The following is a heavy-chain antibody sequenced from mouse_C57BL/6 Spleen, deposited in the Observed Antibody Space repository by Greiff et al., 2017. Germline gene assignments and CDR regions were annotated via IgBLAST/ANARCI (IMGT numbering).Heavy chain of an antibody. J-gene: IGHJ2*01. CDR1: GYTFTDYE. CDR3: TRDGYYGVYYFDY. V-gene: IGHV1-15*01. D-gene: IGHD2-3*01. Sequence: QVQLQQSGAELVRPGASVTLSCKASGYTFTDYEMHWVKQTPVHGLEWIGAIDPETGGTAYNQKFKGKAILTADKSSSIAYMALRSLTSEDSAVYDCTRDGYYGVYYFDYWGQGTTLTVSS. CDR2: IDPETGGT.